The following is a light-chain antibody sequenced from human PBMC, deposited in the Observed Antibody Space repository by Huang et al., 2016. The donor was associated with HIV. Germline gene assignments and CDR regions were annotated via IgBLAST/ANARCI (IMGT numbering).Light chain of an antibody. Sequence: DIRMTQSPSSLSPSVGDRVTITCQASQDINNVLVWYQHKPGKAPYLLIYDASKLETGVPSRFSGSGSGTHFALTISSLQPEDVATYYCQQYDRLPITFGQGTRLEI. V-gene: IGKV1-33*01. CDR3: QQYDRLPIT. CDR2: DAS. CDR1: QDINNV. J-gene: IGKJ5*01.